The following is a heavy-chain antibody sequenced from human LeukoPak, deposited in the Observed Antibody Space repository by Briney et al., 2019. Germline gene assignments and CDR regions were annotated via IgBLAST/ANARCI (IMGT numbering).Heavy chain of an antibody. V-gene: IGHV3-30-3*01. CDR1: GFTFSSYP. D-gene: IGHD6-13*01. J-gene: IGHJ4*02. CDR2: ISYDGSKI. CDR3: AKGFGIAAAVNYFDY. Sequence: GGSLRLSCAASGFTFSSYPLHRVRQAPGKGLEWVTLISYDGSKIYYADSVKGRFTISRDNSKNTLYLQMNSLRAEDTAVYYCAKGFGIAAAVNYFDYWGQGTLVTVSS.